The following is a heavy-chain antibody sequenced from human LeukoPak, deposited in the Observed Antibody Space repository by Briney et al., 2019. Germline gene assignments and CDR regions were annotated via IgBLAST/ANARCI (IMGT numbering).Heavy chain of an antibody. J-gene: IGHJ6*03. V-gene: IGHV4-4*09. CDR2: IYTGGST. CDR1: GGSISGYY. D-gene: IGHD3-3*01. Sequence: SENLSRNCTGSGGSISGYYWIWIRQPPGKGLEGIVYIYTGGSTNYNPSLKSLVTTSVATSKNQFSLKLSSVTAADTAAYYCERGTDFWSGYLVYTYSMDVWGKGTTVTVSS. CDR3: ERGTDFWSGYLVYTYSMDV.